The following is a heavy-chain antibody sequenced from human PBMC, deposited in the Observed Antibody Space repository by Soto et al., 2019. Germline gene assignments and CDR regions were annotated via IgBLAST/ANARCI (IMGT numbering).Heavy chain of an antibody. CDR2: INPNSGGT. CDR1: GYTFTGYY. D-gene: IGHD2-2*01. CDR3: ARDGRGYCSSTSCYGPAYYYYYMDV. V-gene: IGHV1-2*04. J-gene: IGHJ6*03. Sequence: ASVKVSCKASGYTFTGYYMHWVRQAPGQGLEWMGWINPNSGGTNYAQKFQGWVTMTRDTSISTAYMELSRLRSDETAVYYCARDGRGYCSSTSCYGPAYYYYYMDVWGKGTTVTVSS.